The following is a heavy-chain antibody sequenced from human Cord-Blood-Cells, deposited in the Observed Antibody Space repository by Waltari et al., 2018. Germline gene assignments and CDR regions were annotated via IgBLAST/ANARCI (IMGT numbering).Heavy chain of an antibody. V-gene: IGHV1-3*01. Sequence: QVQLVQSGAAVKKPGAPATDSCTASGYTFTSSAMHWVRQAPAQSLEWMGWINAGNGNTKYSQKFQGRVTITRDTSASTAYMELSSLRSEDTAVYYCARVHKGITGGPPGAFDIWGQGTMVTVSS. J-gene: IGHJ3*02. CDR2: INAGNGNT. CDR3: ARVHKGITGGPPGAFDI. D-gene: IGHD3-16*01. CDR1: GYTFTSSA.